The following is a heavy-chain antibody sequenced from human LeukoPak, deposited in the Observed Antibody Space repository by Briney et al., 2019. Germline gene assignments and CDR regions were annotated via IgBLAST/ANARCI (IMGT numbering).Heavy chain of an antibody. J-gene: IGHJ4*02. V-gene: IGHV3-43D*03. CDR2: ISCDGGST. CDR1: GFTFDDYA. Sequence: GGSLRLSCAASGFTFDDYAMHWVRQAPGKGLEWVSLISCDGGSTYYADSVKGRFTISRDNSKNSLYLQMNSLRAEDTALYYCAKDLTVNDYGDYGVDYWGQGTLVTVSS. CDR3: AKDLTVNDYGDYGVDY. D-gene: IGHD4-17*01.